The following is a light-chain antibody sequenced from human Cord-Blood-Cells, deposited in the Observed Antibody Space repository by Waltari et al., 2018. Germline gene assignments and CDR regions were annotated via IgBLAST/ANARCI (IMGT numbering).Light chain of an antibody. CDR2: EGI. Sequence: QSALTQPASVSGSPGQSITISCPGTSSYVGSYNLFSCYQHHPGKAPKLMIYEGIKRPSGVSNRFSGSKSSNTASLTISGLQAEDEADYYCCSYAGSSTVVFGGGTKLTVL. J-gene: IGLJ2*01. CDR1: SSYVGSYNL. V-gene: IGLV2-23*01. CDR3: CSYAGSSTVV.